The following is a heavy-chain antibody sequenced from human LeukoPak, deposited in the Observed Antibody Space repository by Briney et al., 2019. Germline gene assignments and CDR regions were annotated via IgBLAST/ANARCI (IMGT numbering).Heavy chain of an antibody. D-gene: IGHD6-6*01. CDR3: AKERRRVYGFDY. CDR1: GLTFSSYG. J-gene: IGHJ4*02. Sequence: GRSLRLSCAASGLTFSSYGMHWVRKAPGKGLEWVAVISYDGSNKYYADSVKGRFTISRDNSKNTLYLQMNSLRAEDTAVYYCAKERRRVYGFDYWGQGTLVTVSS. CDR2: ISYDGSNK. V-gene: IGHV3-30*18.